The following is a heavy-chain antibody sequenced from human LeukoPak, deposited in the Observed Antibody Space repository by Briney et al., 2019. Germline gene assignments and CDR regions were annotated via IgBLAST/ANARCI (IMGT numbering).Heavy chain of an antibody. CDR2: INHSGST. J-gene: IGHJ4*02. CDR3: ARSFGDLIVATILFDY. V-gene: IGHV4-34*01. Sequence: SETLSLTCAVYGGSFSGYYWSWIRQPPGKGLEWIGEINHSGSTNYNPSLKSRVTISVDTSKNQFSLKLSSVTAADTAVYYCARSFGDLIVATILFDYWGQGTLVTVSS. D-gene: IGHD5-12*01. CDR1: GGSFSGYY.